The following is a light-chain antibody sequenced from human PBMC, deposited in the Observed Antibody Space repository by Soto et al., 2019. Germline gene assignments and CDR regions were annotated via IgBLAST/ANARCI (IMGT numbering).Light chain of an antibody. Sequence: MTQSPLSLPVTPGEPASISCRSSQSLLNSNGYNYLDWYQQKPGKAPNLLIYAASSLQSGVPSRFSGSGSGTDFTLTISSLQPEDFAIYYCQQNYSARRTFGQGTKVDIK. CDR2: AAS. CDR1: QSLLNSNGYNY. J-gene: IGKJ1*01. V-gene: IGKV1-39*01. CDR3: QQNYSARRT.